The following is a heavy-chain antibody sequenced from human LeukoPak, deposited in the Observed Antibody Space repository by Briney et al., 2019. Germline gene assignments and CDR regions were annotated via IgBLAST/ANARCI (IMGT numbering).Heavy chain of an antibody. D-gene: IGHD2-21*02. V-gene: IGHV3-7*01. J-gene: IGHJ1*01. CDR3: TSWGDTTAEYFQR. CDR2: INPDGRDT. CDR1: GFIVGNNY. Sequence: PGGSLRLSCAASGFIVGNNYMSWVRQAPGKGLEWVAHINPDGRDTYYVDSVKGRFTISRDNAQNSMYLQMNSLRVEDTAVYYCTSWGDTTAEYFQRWGQGTLVTVSS.